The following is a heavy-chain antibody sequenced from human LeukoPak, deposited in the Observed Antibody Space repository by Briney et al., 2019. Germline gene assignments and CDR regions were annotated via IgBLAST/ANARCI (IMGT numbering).Heavy chain of an antibody. V-gene: IGHV4-59*01. Sequence: SETLSLTCTVSGGSISSYYWSWIRQPPGKGLEWIGYIYYSGSTNYNPSLKSRVTISVDTSKNQFSLKLSSVTAADTAVYYCARGVVRFLEWCTKDPDAFDIWGQGTMVTVSS. CDR2: IYYSGST. J-gene: IGHJ3*02. CDR3: ARGVVRFLEWCTKDPDAFDI. CDR1: GGSISSYY. D-gene: IGHD3-3*01.